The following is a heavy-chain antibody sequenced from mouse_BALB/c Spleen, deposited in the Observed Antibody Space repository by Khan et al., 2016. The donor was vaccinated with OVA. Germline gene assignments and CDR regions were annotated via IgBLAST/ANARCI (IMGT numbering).Heavy chain of an antibody. CDR2: IDPANGNT. Sequence: EVQLQESGAELVKPGASVKLSCTASGFTIKDTYMHWVKQRPEQGLEWIGRIDPANGNTKYDPTFQDKATITADTSSNTAYLQLSSLTSEDTAVYYCARDYWDVFAYWGQGTLVTVSA. V-gene: IGHV14-3*02. CDR3: ARDYWDVFAY. CDR1: GFTIKDTY. D-gene: IGHD4-1*01. J-gene: IGHJ3*01.